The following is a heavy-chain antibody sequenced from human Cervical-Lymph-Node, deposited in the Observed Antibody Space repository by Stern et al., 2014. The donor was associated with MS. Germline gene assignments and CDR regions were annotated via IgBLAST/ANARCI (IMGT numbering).Heavy chain of an antibody. V-gene: IGHV3-9*01. J-gene: IGHJ4*02. CDR1: GFTFDDYA. Sequence: VQLVESGGGLVQPGRSLRLSCAASGFTFDDYAMHWVRQAPGKGLEWVSGISWNSGSIGYADSVKGRFTISRANAKNSLYLQMNSLRAEDTALYYCAKDDTYYYDSSGYCFDYWGQGTLVTVSS. CDR3: AKDDTYYYDSSGYCFDY. D-gene: IGHD3-22*01. CDR2: ISWNSGSI.